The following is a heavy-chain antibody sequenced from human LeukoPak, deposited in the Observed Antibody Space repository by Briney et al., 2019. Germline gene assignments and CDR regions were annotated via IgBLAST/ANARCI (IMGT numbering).Heavy chain of an antibody. Sequence: GGSLRLSCAASGFTFSSYGMHWVRQAPGKGLEWVAYIQYDGSNEQYADSVKGRFSISRDSSKNILYLQLNSLRAEDTALYYCAKDKVVRGVIDYYYMDVWGKGTTVTISS. CDR2: IQYDGSNE. V-gene: IGHV3-30*02. J-gene: IGHJ6*03. CDR1: GFTFSSYG. CDR3: AKDKVVRGVIDYYYMDV. D-gene: IGHD3-10*01.